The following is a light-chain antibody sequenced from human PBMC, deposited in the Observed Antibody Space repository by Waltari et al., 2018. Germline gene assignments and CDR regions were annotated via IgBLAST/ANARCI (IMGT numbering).Light chain of an antibody. J-gene: IGKJ2*01. CDR3: QQYYSIPYT. V-gene: IGKV4-1*01. Sequence: DIVMTQSPDSLAVSLGERATINCKSSQSVLYSSNNKNYLAWYQQQPGQPPKLLIYWASTRESGVPDRFSGSGSGTDFTLTISSLQAEDVAVYYCQQYYSIPYTFGQGTKLEIE. CDR2: WAS. CDR1: QSVLYSSNNKNY.